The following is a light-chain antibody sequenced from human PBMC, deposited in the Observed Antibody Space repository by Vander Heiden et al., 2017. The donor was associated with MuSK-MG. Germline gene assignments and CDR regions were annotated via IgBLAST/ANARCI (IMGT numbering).Light chain of an antibody. Sequence: QSALTQPRPVSGSPGQSVTIPCTGTSSDVGGYNYVSWYQQHPGKAPKLMIYDVSRRPSGVPDRFSGSKSGKTASLTISGLQAEDEADYYRCSYAGSLVVFGGGTKLTVL. CDR2: DVS. CDR1: SSDVGGYNY. J-gene: IGLJ2*01. CDR3: CSYAGSLVV. V-gene: IGLV2-11*01.